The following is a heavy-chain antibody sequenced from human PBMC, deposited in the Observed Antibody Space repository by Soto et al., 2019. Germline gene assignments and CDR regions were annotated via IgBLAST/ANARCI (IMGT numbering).Heavy chain of an antibody. J-gene: IGHJ4*02. CDR2: IIPIFGTA. CDR1: GGTFSSYA. V-gene: IGHV1-69*13. D-gene: IGHD1-1*01. CDR3: ARYNWNDGPFDY. Sequence: RASVKVSCKASGGTFSSYAISWVRQAPGQGLEWMGGIIPIFGTANYAQKFQGRVTITADESTSTAYMELSSLRSEDTAVYYCARYNWNDGPFDYWGQGTLVTVS.